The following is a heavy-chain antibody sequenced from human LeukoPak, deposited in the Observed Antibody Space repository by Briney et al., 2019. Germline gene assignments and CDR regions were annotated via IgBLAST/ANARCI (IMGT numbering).Heavy chain of an antibody. J-gene: IGHJ3*02. Sequence: GGSLRLSWAASGFTFSSYGMHWVRQAPAKGLEWVAVISYDGSNKYYADSVKGRFTISRDNSKNTLYLQMNSLRAEDTAVYYCAKGGIVGAYAFDIWGQGTMVTVSS. CDR3: AKGGIVGAYAFDI. D-gene: IGHD1-26*01. CDR2: ISYDGSNK. V-gene: IGHV3-30*18. CDR1: GFTFSSYG.